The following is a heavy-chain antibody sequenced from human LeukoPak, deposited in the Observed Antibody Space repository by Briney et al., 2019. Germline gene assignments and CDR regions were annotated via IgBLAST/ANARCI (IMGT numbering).Heavy chain of an antibody. V-gene: IGHV3-30*03. J-gene: IGHJ6*02. CDR1: GFTFSSHG. CDR3: ASSKAAAGTRYDYGMDV. CDR2: ISYDGYNK. Sequence: PGGSLRLSCVASGFTFSSHGMHWVRQAPGKGLEWVAVISYDGYNKYYADSVKGRFTISRDNSKNTLNLQTNSLRVEDTAVYYCASSKAAAGTRYDYGMDVWGRGTGDTVSS. D-gene: IGHD6-13*01.